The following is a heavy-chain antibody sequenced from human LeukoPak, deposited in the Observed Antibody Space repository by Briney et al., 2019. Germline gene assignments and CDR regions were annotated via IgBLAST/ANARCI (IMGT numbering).Heavy chain of an antibody. J-gene: IGHJ4*02. V-gene: IGHV3-30*04. CDR3: ARETEGLDY. D-gene: IGHD1-1*01. CDR2: ISYDGSIE. Sequence: PGRSLRLSCAASRFTFSSYAMHWVCQAPGKGLEWIAVISYDGSIEYYVDSVKGRFTISRDNSKNTLYLQMNSLRTEDTAVYYCARETEGLDYWGQGTLVTVSS. CDR1: RFTFSSYA.